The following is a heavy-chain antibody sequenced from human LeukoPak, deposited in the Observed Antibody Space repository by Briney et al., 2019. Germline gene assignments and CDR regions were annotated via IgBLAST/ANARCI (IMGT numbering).Heavy chain of an antibody. D-gene: IGHD3-16*01. V-gene: IGHV3-9*01. CDR3: ARVRWGGLYYFDY. Sequence: GGSLRLSCAASGFTFDDYAMHWVRQAPGKGLEWVSGISWNSGSIGYADSVKGRFTISRDNAKNTLYLQMNSLSAEDTAVYYCARVRWGGLYYFDYWGQGTLVTVSS. J-gene: IGHJ4*02. CDR1: GFTFDDYA. CDR2: ISWNSGSI.